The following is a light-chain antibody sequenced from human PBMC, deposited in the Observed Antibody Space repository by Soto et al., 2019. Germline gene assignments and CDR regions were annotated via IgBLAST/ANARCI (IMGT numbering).Light chain of an antibody. J-gene: IGLJ2*01. Sequence: QSVLTQPRSVSESPGRSVTISCTGTSSDVGGYNYVSWYQQHPGKAPKLMIYDVSKRPSGVPDRFSGSKSGNTASLTISGLQAEDEADYYCCSYAGSYVVFGGGTKLTVL. CDR2: DVS. CDR3: CSYAGSYVV. V-gene: IGLV2-11*01. CDR1: SSDVGGYNY.